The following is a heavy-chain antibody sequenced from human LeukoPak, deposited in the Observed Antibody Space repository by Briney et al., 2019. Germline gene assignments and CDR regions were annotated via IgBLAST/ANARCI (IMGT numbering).Heavy chain of an antibody. J-gene: IGHJ4*02. CDR3: AREDALDY. V-gene: IGHV3-53*01. CDR2: INTGGST. CDR1: VFTVNTNF. D-gene: IGHD2-8*01. Sequence: GGSPTLSCAASVFTVNTNFITWVRQAPGKGLEWVSVINTGGSTYYADSVKGRFTISRDNSKNTVYLQMKSERAEDTAVYYCAREDALDYWGQGMLVTVSS.